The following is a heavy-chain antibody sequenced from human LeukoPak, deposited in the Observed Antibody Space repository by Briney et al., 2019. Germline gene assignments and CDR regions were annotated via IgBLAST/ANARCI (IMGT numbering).Heavy chain of an antibody. Sequence: GGSLRLSCAVSGFTFSNYWMSWDRQAPGKGLEWVANIKQDGSDMYYKDSMKGRFTISRDNAKNSLYLQMNSLRAEDTAVYYCARGSGTYFNYWGHGNLGSVSS. J-gene: IGHJ4*01. V-gene: IGHV3-7*05. CDR2: IKQDGSDM. CDR3: ARGSGTYFNY. CDR1: GFTFSNYW. D-gene: IGHD3-10*01.